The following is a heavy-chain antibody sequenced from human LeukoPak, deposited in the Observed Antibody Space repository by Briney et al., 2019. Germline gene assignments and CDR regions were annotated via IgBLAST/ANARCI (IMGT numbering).Heavy chain of an antibody. D-gene: IGHD3-10*01. Sequence: ASVKVSCKASGYTFTSYGISWVRQAPGQGLEWMGWISAYNGNTNYAQKLQGRVTMTTDTSTSTAYMELRSLRSDDTAVYYCARAINDYGSGSYDYWGQGTLVTISS. CDR1: GYTFTSYG. V-gene: IGHV1-18*01. CDR2: ISAYNGNT. CDR3: ARAINDYGSGSYDY. J-gene: IGHJ4*02.